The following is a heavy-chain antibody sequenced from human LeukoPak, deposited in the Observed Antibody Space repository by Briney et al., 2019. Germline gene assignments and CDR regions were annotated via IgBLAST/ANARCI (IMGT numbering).Heavy chain of an antibody. V-gene: IGHV3-23*01. CDR3: AKENYDILTGYSPYYFDY. CDR1: GFTFSSYA. D-gene: IGHD3-9*01. CDR2: ISGSGGST. Sequence: GGSLRLSCAASGFTFSSYAMSWVRQAPGKGLGWVSAISGSGGSTYYADSVKGRFTISRDNSKNTLYLQMNSLRAEDTAVYYCAKENYDILTGYSPYYFDYWGQGTLVTVSS. J-gene: IGHJ4*02.